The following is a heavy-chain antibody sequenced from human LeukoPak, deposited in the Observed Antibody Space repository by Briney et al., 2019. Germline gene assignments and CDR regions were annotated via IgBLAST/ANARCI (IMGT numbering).Heavy chain of an antibody. Sequence: SVKVSCKASGGTFSSYAIGWVRQAPGQGLEWMGGIIPIFGTANYAQKFQGRVTITADESTNTAYMELSSLRSEDTAVYYCARGEGSSGWYGGRPYYYYDMDVWGQWTPVTVSS. D-gene: IGHD6-19*01. CDR2: IIPIFGTA. J-gene: IGHJ6*02. CDR1: GGTFSSYA. CDR3: ARGEGSSGWYGGRPYYYYDMDV. V-gene: IGHV1-69*01.